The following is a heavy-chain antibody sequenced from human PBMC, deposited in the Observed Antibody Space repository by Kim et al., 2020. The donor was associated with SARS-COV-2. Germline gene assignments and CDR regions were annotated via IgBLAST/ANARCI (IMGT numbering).Heavy chain of an antibody. J-gene: IGHJ4*02. CDR3: ARVGGTYYDILTGYFDY. CDR2: IIPIFGTA. CDR1: GGTFSSYA. V-gene: IGHV1-69*13. Sequence: SVKVSCKASGGTFSSYAISWVRQAPGQGLEWMGGIIPIFGTANYAQKFQGRVTITADESTSTAYMELSSLRSEDTAVYYCARVGGTYYDILTGYFDYWGQGTLVTVSS. D-gene: IGHD3-9*01.